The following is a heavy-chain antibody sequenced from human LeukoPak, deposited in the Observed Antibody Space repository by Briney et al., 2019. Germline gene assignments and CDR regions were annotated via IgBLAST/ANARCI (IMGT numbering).Heavy chain of an antibody. CDR2: IYYSGST. D-gene: IGHD2-8*01. V-gene: IGHV4-59*01. CDR3: ARCTSGGWLDY. Sequence: SETLSLTCTVSGGSISSYYWSWIRQPPGKGLEWIGYIYYSGSTNYNPSLKSRVTISVDTSKNQFSLKLSSVTAADTAVYYCARCTSGGWLDYWGQGTLVTVSS. J-gene: IGHJ4*02. CDR1: GGSISSYY.